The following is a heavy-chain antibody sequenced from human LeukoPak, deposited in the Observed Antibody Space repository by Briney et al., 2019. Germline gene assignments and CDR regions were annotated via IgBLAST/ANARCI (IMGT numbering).Heavy chain of an antibody. J-gene: IGHJ6*02. D-gene: IGHD1-7*01. CDR3: ARDNWNYGSSMDV. CDR2: ISYSGST. V-gene: IGHV4-61*08. CDR1: GGSISSGGYY. Sequence: SETLSLTCTVSGGSISSGGYYWSWVRQHPGKGLEWIGYISYSGSTNYNPSLKSRVTISVDTSKNQFSLKLSSVTAADTAVYYCARDNWNYGSSMDVWGQGTTVTVSS.